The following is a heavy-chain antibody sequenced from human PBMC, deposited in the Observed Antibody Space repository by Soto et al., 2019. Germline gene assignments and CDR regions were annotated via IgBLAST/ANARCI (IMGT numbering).Heavy chain of an antibody. V-gene: IGHV3-30*19. D-gene: IGHD2-21*01. J-gene: IGHJ4*02. CDR3: ARWGTRWGFEL. Sequence: QLQLVESGGGVVQPGTSLRLSCTASGFMFKSYVMHWVRQAPGKGLEWVALTSYDGNNKYYGDSVKGRFTVSRDNSKNTLHLQMDSLRPEDTALYYCARWGTRWGFELWSQGPLVSVSS. CDR2: TSYDGNNK. CDR1: GFMFKSYV.